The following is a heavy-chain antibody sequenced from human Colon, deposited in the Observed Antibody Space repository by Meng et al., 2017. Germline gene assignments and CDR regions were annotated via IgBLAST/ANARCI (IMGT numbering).Heavy chain of an antibody. J-gene: IGHJ4*02. D-gene: IGHD3-22*01. CDR2: IHHGRGT. Sequence: QGDLLGAGPVRGQPSGTLSVTCSVSGDSITYDNCWIWLRQPPGKGLEWIGEIHHGRGTNYNPALRSRVTFSLDKSRNQLSLTLTSVTAADTAVYYCARNGFYSLGYWGPGALVTVSS. CDR1: GDSITYDNC. V-gene: IGHV4-4*02. CDR3: ARNGFYSLGY.